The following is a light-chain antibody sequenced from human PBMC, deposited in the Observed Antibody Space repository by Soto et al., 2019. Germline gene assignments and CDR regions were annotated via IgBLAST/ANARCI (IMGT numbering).Light chain of an antibody. Sequence: EIVLTQSPAPLSLSPGERATLSCRASQSVSSYFAWYQQKPGQAPRLLIYDASNRATGIPARFSGSGSGTDFTLTISSLEPEDFAVYYCQQRSNWPSIFGGGTKVEIK. CDR1: QSVSSY. V-gene: IGKV3-11*01. J-gene: IGKJ4*01. CDR3: QQRSNWPSI. CDR2: DAS.